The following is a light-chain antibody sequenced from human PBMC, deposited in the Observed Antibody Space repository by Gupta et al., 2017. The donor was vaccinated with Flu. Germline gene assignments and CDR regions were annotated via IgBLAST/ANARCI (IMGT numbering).Light chain of an antibody. Sequence: PSPFSGSTGDRATLTCRASQSINSNFAWYQQKPGKAPKLVIYDGSNMASGIPARFSGSGSGTDFTLTISCLEPEDFAVYYCQQPDSYPITFGRGTNVEIK. CDR3: QQPDSYPIT. J-gene: IGKJ4*01. V-gene: IGKV3-11*01. CDR2: DGS. CDR1: QSINSN.